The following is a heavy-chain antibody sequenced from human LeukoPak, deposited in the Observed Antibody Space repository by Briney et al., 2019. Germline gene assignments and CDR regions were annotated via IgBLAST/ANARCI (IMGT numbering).Heavy chain of an antibody. V-gene: IGHV3-66*02. CDR2: IYSGGST. CDR3: ARVRYCSSTSCSIFDY. J-gene: IGHJ4*02. CDR1: GFTVSSNY. D-gene: IGHD2-2*01. Sequence: PGGSLRLSCAASGFTVSSNYMSWVRQAPGKGLEWVSVIYSGGSTYYADSVKGRFTISRDNSKNTLYLQMNSLRAEDTAVYYCARVRYCSSTSCSIFDYWGQGTLVTVSS.